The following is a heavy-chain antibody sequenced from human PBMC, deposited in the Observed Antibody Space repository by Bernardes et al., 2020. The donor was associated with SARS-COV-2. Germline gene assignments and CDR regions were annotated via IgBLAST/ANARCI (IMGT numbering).Heavy chain of an antibody. Sequence: GGSLRLSCAASGFTCSSYSMNWVRQAPGKGLEWVSSISSSSSYIYYADSVKGRFTISRDNAKNSLYLQMNSLRAEDTAVYYCARDPGYSSSWLDYWGQGTLVTVSS. CDR2: ISSSSSYI. J-gene: IGHJ4*02. V-gene: IGHV3-21*01. D-gene: IGHD6-13*01. CDR3: ARDPGYSSSWLDY. CDR1: GFTCSSYS.